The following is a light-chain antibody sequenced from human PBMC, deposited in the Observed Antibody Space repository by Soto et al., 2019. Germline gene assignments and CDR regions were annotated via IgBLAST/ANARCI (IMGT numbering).Light chain of an antibody. Sequence: EIVLTQSQATLSVSPLEIAALXSRASQSVSSNLAWYQQKPGQAPRLLIYGASTRATGIPARFSGSGSGTEFTLTISSLQSEDFAVYYCQQYNNWPRTFGQGTKV. V-gene: IGKV3-15*01. CDR1: QSVSSN. CDR3: QQYNNWPRT. CDR2: GAS. J-gene: IGKJ1*01.